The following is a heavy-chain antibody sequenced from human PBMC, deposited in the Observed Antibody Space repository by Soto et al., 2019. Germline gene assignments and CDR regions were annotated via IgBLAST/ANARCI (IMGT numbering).Heavy chain of an antibody. CDR1: GFTFGDYA. V-gene: IGHV3-49*03. CDR3: TRDLSSSWYPYYFDY. Sequence: GGSLRLSCTASGFTFGDYAMSWFRQAPGKGLEWVGFIRSKAYGGTTEYAASVKGRFTISRDDSKSIAYLQMNSLKTEDTAVYYCTRDLSSSWYPYYFDYWGQGTLVTVSS. CDR2: IRSKAYGGTT. D-gene: IGHD6-13*01. J-gene: IGHJ4*02.